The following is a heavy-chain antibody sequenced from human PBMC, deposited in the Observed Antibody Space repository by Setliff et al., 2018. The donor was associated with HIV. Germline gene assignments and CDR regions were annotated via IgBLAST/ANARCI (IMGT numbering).Heavy chain of an antibody. D-gene: IGHD4-17*01. Sequence: SETLSLTCAVYGGSFSGYYWSWIRQPAGKGLEWIGRVLTSGSTHYNPSLRSRVTISLDTSRNQISLTMTSVTAADTAVYYCAREAVDDYARYFDYWGQGSLVTVSS. CDR2: VLTSGST. J-gene: IGHJ4*02. V-gene: IGHV4-59*10. CDR3: AREAVDDYARYFDY. CDR1: GGSFSGYY.